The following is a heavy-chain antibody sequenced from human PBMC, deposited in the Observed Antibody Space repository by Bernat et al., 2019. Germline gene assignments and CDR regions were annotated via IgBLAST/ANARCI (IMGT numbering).Heavy chain of an antibody. CDR2: IRYDGSNK. Sequence: QVQLVESGGGVVQPGGSLRLSCAASGFTFSSYGMHWVRQAPGKGLEWVAFIRYDGSNKYYADSVKGRFTISRDNSKNTLYLKMNSLRAEDTAVYYCAKPGGDNYYDSSGYYYFDYWGQGTLVTVSS. CDR3: AKPGGDNYYDSSGYYYFDY. CDR1: GFTFSSYG. V-gene: IGHV3-30*02. J-gene: IGHJ4*02. D-gene: IGHD3-22*01.